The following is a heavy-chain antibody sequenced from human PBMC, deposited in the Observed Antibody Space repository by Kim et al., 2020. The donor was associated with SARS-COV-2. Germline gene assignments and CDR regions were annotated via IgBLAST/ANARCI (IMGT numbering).Heavy chain of an antibody. Sequence: GGSLRLSCAASGFTFHSSALNWVRQAPGKGLEWVSGISSSGSNIYYADSLKGRFTISRDNSKNTLFLQMNSLTAEDTAIYYCAKEIWSGWYFYGMDGWG. D-gene: IGHD3-3*01. V-gene: IGHV3-23*01. CDR2: ISSSGSNI. CDR1: GFTFHSSA. J-gene: IGHJ6*02. CDR3: AKEIWSGWYFYGMDG.